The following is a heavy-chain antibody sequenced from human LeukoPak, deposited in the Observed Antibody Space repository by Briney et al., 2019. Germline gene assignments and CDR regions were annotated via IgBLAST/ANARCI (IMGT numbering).Heavy chain of an antibody. D-gene: IGHD6-19*01. J-gene: IGHJ6*02. Sequence: SETLSLTCTVSGGSISSYYWSWIRQPPGKGLEWIGYIYYSGSTNYNPSLKSRVTISVDTSKNQFSLKLSSVTAADTAVYYCARDRSSGWYRGYYYYYGMDVWGQGTTVTVSS. CDR1: GGSISSYY. CDR3: ARDRSSGWYRGYYYYYGMDV. V-gene: IGHV4-59*01. CDR2: IYYSGST.